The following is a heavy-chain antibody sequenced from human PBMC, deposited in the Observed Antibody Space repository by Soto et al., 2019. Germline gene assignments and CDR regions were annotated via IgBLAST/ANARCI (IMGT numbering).Heavy chain of an antibody. J-gene: IGHJ4*02. CDR1: GDSISGYY. Sequence: HVQLQESGPRLVKPSETLSLTCTVSGDSISGYYWTWIRQSPGKGLQWIGYIYYSGNTNYNPSLRARVTMSVDTSKNQFSLQVSSVTAADTAVYFCAKYRRTDAEGYSFDYWGQGALVTVSS. V-gene: IGHV4-59*01. CDR3: AKYRRTDAEGYSFDY. CDR2: IYYSGNT. D-gene: IGHD2-15*01.